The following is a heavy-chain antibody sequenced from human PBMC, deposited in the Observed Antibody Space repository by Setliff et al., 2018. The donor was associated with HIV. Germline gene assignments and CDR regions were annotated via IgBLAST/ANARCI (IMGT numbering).Heavy chain of an antibody. D-gene: IGHD3-3*01. J-gene: IGHJ4*02. CDR3: ARGDGGLDS. Sequence: GGSLRLSCAASGFTFNTYWMHWVRQAPGKGPMWISHIDNDGTSTTYADPVKGRFTVSRDNAKNTVYLQMNSLRADDTGFYYCARGDGGLDSWGQGTLVTVSS. CDR2: IDNDGTST. V-gene: IGHV3-74*01. CDR1: GFTFNTYW.